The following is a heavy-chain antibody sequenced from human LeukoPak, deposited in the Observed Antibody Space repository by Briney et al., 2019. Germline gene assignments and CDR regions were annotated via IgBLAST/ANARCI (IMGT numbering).Heavy chain of an antibody. CDR2: IYTSGST. V-gene: IGHV4-4*09. Sequence: SETLALTCTVAGGSISSYYWSWIRQPPGKGLEWIGYIYTSGSTNYNPSLKSRVTISVDTSKNQFSLKLSSVTAADTAVYYCARWTYYDSSGSEFDPWAREPWSPSPQ. CDR3: ARWTYYDSSGSEFDP. J-gene: IGHJ5*02. CDR1: GGSISSYY. D-gene: IGHD3-22*01.